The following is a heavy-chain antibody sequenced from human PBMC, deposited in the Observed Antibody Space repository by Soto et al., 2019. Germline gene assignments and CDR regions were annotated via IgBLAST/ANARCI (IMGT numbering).Heavy chain of an antibody. CDR2: ISGSGGST. D-gene: IGHD6-19*01. J-gene: IGHJ4*02. CDR1: GFTFSSYA. Sequence: EVQLLESGGGLVQPGGSLRLSCAASGFTFSSYAMSWVRQAPGKGLEWVSAISGSGGSTYYADSVKGRFTISRDNYKNPLYLQMNSLRAEDTAVYYCAKVEHSGAVAGTSDYWGQGTLVTVSS. CDR3: AKVEHSGAVAGTSDY. V-gene: IGHV3-23*01.